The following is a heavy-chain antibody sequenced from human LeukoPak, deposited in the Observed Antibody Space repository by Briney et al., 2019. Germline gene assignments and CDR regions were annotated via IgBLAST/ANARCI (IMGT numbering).Heavy chain of an antibody. CDR2: ISSSGTYK. CDR3: AKESTYDFWSGYYNYYMDV. CDR1: GFTFSTYN. D-gene: IGHD3-3*01. J-gene: IGHJ6*03. Sequence: GGSLRLSCAASGFTFSTYNMNWVRQAPGKGLEWVSSISSSGTYKSHADSVQGRFTISGDTSKNTLYLQMNNLRAEDTAVYYCAKESTYDFWSGYYNYYMDVWGKGTTVTVSS. V-gene: IGHV3-21*04.